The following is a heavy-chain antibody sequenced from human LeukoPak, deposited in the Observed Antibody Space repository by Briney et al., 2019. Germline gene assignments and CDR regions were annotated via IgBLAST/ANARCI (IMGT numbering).Heavy chain of an antibody. J-gene: IGHJ4*02. D-gene: IGHD6-13*01. CDR3: ARDRGAAAGYFDY. CDR1: LFTLSNYW. V-gene: IGHV3-7*01. Sequence: GSLRLSCAASLFTLSNYWMTWVRQAPGKGLEWVASIKQDGSDKRYVDSVRGRFTISRDNSKNTLYLQMNSLRAEDTAVYYCARDRGAAAGYFDYWGQGTLVTVSS. CDR2: IKQDGSDK.